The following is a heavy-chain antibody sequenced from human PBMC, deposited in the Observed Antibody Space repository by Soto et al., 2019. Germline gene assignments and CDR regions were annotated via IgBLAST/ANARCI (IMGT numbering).Heavy chain of an antibody. Sequence: QVQLVQSGAEVKKPGASVKVSCKASGYTFTSYGISWVRQAPGQGLEWMGWISAYNGNTNYAQKLQGRVTMTTDTATSTADMELRSLRADDTAVYYCARIEGRFGDNWFDPWGQGTLVTVSS. CDR3: ARIEGRFGDNWFDP. D-gene: IGHD3-10*01. V-gene: IGHV1-18*01. CDR2: ISAYNGNT. J-gene: IGHJ5*02. CDR1: GYTFTSYG.